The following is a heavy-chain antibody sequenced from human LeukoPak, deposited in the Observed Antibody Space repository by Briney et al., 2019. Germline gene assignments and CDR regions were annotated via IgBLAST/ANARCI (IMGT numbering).Heavy chain of an antibody. CDR1: GFTFSSYT. CDR2: ISSRSNYI. J-gene: IGHJ5*02. V-gene: IGHV3-21*01. D-gene: IGHD2-8*01. CDR3: AREMLMGWFDP. Sequence: GGSLRLSCAAPGFTFSSYTMNWVRQAPGKGLEWVSSISSRSNYIYYADSLKGRFTISRDNAKNSLYLHMNSLRAEDTAVYYCAREMLMGWFDPWGQGTLVTVSS.